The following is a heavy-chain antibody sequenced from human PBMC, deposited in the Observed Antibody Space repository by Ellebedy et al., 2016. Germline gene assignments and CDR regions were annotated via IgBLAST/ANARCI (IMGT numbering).Heavy chain of an antibody. Sequence: SETLSLTCTVSGGSISSSSYYWGWIRQPPGKGLEWIGSIYYSGSTYYNPSLKSRVTISVDTSKNQFSLKLSSVTAADTAVYYCARHTIFGVVTLDYWGQGTLVTVSS. J-gene: IGHJ4*02. CDR2: IYYSGST. CDR1: GGSISSSSYY. CDR3: ARHTIFGVVTLDY. D-gene: IGHD3-3*01. V-gene: IGHV4-39*01.